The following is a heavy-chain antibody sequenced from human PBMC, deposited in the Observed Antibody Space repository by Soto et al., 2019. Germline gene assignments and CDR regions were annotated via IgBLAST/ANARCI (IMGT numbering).Heavy chain of an antibody. CDR2: ISGRGGVT. J-gene: IGHJ4*02. D-gene: IGHD3-22*01. V-gene: IGHV3-23*01. Sequence: EVQLLESGGGLVQPGGSLRLTCVGSGFTFRNQDMRWVRQAPGKGLEWVSGISGRGGVTYYADSVKGRFTISRYNSKNTLYLQMNNLRSNDTAVYYCAKELQFRSYYESAGHYNDWGQGTLVTVSS. CDR1: GFTFRNQD. CDR3: AKELQFRSYYESAGHYND.